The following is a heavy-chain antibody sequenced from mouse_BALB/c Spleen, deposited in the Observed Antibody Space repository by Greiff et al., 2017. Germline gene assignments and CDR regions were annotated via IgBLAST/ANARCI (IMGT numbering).Heavy chain of an antibody. V-gene: IGHV1-14*01. CDR3: AKRGIHYSMDY. CDR2: INPYNDGT. Sequence: VQLQQSGPELVKPGASVKMSCKASGYTFTSYVMHWVKQKPGQGLEWIGYINPYNDGTKYNEKFKGKATLTSDKSSSTAYMELSSLTSEDSAVYYCAKRGIHYSMDYWGQGTSVTVSS. J-gene: IGHJ4*01. D-gene: IGHD1-2*01. CDR1: GYTFTSYV.